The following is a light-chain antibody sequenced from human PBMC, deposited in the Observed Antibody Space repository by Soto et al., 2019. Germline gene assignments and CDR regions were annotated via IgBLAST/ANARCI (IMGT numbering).Light chain of an antibody. Sequence: DIQMTQSPSSLPASVGDRVTLTCRASQSISTYLNWYQQKPWKAPKLLIYAASSLQSGVPSRLSGSGSGTDFTLTISSLQPEDFATYYCQQSYTIPYTFGQGTKLEIK. V-gene: IGKV1-39*01. CDR2: AAS. CDR3: QQSYTIPYT. CDR1: QSISTY. J-gene: IGKJ2*01.